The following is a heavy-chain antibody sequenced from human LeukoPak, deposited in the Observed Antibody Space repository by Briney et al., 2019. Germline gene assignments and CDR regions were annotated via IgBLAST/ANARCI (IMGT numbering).Heavy chain of an antibody. D-gene: IGHD3-3*01. V-gene: IGHV3-21*01. J-gene: IGHJ4*02. Sequence: VRSLRLSCTTSGFTFSGYTMTWVRQAPGKGLEWVSSISGFSDYIHYADSVKGRFTVSRDNSKNSLYLQMDSLRSEDTAVYYCAKEIRVLRFLDYLPPFDSWGQGNLVTVSS. CDR2: ISGFSDYI. CDR3: AKEIRVLRFLDYLPPFDS. CDR1: GFTFSGYT.